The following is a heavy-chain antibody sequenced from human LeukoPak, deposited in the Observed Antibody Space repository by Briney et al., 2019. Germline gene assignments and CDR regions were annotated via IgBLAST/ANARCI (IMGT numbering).Heavy chain of an antibody. CDR1: GSPFANYW. Sequence: GGPLHFSGQCSGSPFANYWIGGAGQLPGKGLQWMGVIYPVLSDTTYSPALQSRSTLSADKSTSTAYLQWSSLKASDTAMYFCARRGSCINDVCEYYDSWGQGTLVTVSS. V-gene: IGHV5-51*01. CDR2: IYPVLSDT. CDR3: ARRGSCINDVCEYYDS. D-gene: IGHD2-8*01. J-gene: IGHJ4*02.